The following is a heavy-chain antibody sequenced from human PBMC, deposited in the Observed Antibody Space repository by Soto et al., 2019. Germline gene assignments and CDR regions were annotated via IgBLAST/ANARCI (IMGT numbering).Heavy chain of an antibody. J-gene: IGHJ6*02. V-gene: IGHV1-18*04. Sequence: ASVKVSCKASGYTFTSYGISWVRQAPGQGLEWMGWISAYNGNTNYAQKLQGRVTMTTDTSKSTAYMELRSLRSDDTAVYYCARDHDFWSGYSRYYYGMDVWGQGTTVTVSS. CDR2: ISAYNGNT. CDR1: GYTFTSYG. D-gene: IGHD3-3*01. CDR3: ARDHDFWSGYSRYYYGMDV.